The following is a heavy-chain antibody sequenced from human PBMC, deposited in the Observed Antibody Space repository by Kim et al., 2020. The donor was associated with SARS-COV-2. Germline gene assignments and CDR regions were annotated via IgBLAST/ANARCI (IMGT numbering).Heavy chain of an antibody. V-gene: IGHV3-7*03. Sequence: GGAKYYVDPVNGRFTNSRDNARNSVYLQMNSLRAEDTAVYYCVRGGGKAYWGQGTLVTVSS. CDR2: GGAK. CDR3: VRGGGKAY. D-gene: IGHD3-10*01. J-gene: IGHJ4*02.